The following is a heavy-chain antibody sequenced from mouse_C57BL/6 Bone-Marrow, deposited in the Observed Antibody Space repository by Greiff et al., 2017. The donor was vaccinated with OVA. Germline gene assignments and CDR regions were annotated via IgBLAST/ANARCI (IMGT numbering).Heavy chain of an antibody. D-gene: IGHD2-12*01. CDR3: AREGGYYIFDY. V-gene: IGHV1-82*01. CDR2: IYPGDGDT. Sequence: QVQLQQSGPELVKPGASVKLSCKASGYAFSSSWMNWVKQRPGKGLEWIGRIYPGDGDTNYNGKFKGKATLTADKSSSTAYMQLSSLTSEDSAVYFCAREGGYYIFDYWGQGTTLTVSS. J-gene: IGHJ2*01. CDR1: GYAFSSSW.